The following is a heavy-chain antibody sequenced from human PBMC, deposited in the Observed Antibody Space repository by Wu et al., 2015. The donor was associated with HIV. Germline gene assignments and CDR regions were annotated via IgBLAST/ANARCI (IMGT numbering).Heavy chain of an antibody. J-gene: IGHJ3*02. V-gene: IGHV1-2*02. CDR1: GYTFTGYY. Sequence: QVQLVQSGAEVKKPGASVKVSCKASGYTFTGYYMHWVRQAPGQGLEWMGWINPNSGGTNYAQKFQGKVTMTRDTSTSTVYMELSSLRSEDTAVYYCARNRIVGPTTHAFDIWGQGTMITVSS. D-gene: IGHD1-26*01. CDR2: INPNSGGT. CDR3: ARNRIVGPTTHAFDI.